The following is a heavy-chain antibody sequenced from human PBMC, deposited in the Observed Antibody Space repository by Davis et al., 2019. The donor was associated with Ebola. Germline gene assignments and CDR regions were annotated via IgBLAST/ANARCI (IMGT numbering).Heavy chain of an antibody. CDR3: ARAVFHEVLDY. Sequence: PGGSLRLSCAASGFTFRNYAMHWVRQAPGKGLEWVAVVSHSEREKFYADSVKGRFTISRDNSENNLYRQMNSLTADDTAVYYCARAVFHEVLDYWGQGTPVTVSS. CDR2: VSHSEREK. D-gene: IGHD3-3*01. J-gene: IGHJ4*02. CDR1: GFTFRNYA. V-gene: IGHV3-30*04.